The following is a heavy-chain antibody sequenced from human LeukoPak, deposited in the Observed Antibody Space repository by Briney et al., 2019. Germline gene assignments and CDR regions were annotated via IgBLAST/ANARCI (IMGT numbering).Heavy chain of an antibody. CDR1: GFTFSSYG. CDR3: ARDRDYGDYGLN. CDR2: IWYDGSNK. V-gene: IGHV3-33*01. J-gene: IGHJ4*02. Sequence: GGSLRLSCAASGFTFSSYGMHWVRQAPGKGLGGVAVIWYDGSNKYYADSVKGRFTISRDNSKNTLYLQMNSLRAEDTAVYYCARDRDYGDYGLNWGQGTLVTVSS. D-gene: IGHD4-17*01.